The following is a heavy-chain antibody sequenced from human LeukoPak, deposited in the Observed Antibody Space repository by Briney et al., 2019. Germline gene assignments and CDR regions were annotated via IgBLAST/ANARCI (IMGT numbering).Heavy chain of an antibody. Sequence: GGSPRLSCAASGFTFSSYCMHWVRQAPGKGLEWVAVIWYDGSNKYYADSVKGRFTISRDNSKNTLYLQMNSLRAEDTAVYYCARTYGDSYNWFDPWGQGTLVTVSS. D-gene: IGHD4-17*01. CDR1: GFTFSSYC. CDR2: IWYDGSNK. V-gene: IGHV3-33*01. J-gene: IGHJ5*02. CDR3: ARTYGDSYNWFDP.